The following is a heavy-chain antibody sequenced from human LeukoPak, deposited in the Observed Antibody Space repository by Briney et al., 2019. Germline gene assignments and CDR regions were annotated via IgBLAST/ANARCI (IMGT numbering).Heavy chain of an antibody. CDR2: IGGSGGST. CDR1: GFTFSSYA. CDR3: ARDSYDILTGSI. Sequence: GGSLRLSCAASGFTFSSYAMSWVRQAPGKGLEWVSSIGGSGGSTYYADSVKGRFTISRDNSKNTLYLQMNSLRAEDTAVYYCARDSYDILTGSIWGQGTLVTVSS. J-gene: IGHJ4*02. D-gene: IGHD3-9*01. V-gene: IGHV3-23*01.